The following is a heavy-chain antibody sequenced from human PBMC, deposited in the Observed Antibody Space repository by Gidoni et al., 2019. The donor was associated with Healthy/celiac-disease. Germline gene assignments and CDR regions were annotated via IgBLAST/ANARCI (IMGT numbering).Heavy chain of an antibody. CDR1: GFTFDDYA. Sequence: EVQLVESGGGLVQPGRSLRLSCAASGFTFDDYAMPWVRQAPGKGLEWVSGISWNSGSIGYADSVKGRFTISRDNAKNSLYLQMNSLRAEDTALYYCAKATYYYDSSGYYRFYYFDYWGQGTLVTVSS. J-gene: IGHJ4*02. CDR3: AKATYYYDSSGYYRFYYFDY. V-gene: IGHV3-9*01. D-gene: IGHD3-22*01. CDR2: ISWNSGSI.